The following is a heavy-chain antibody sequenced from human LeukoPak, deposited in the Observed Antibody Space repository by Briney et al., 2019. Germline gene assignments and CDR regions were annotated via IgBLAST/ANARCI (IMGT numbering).Heavy chain of an antibody. D-gene: IGHD3/OR15-3a*01. Sequence: PSETLSLTCTVSGGSISSSSYYWGWIRQPPGKGLEWIGSIYYSGSTYYNPSLKSRVTISVDTSKNQFSLKLSSVTAADTAVYYCATGLVTGWFDPWGQGTLVTVSS. CDR2: IYYSGST. CDR1: GGSISSSSYY. CDR3: ATGLVTGWFDP. V-gene: IGHV4-39*01. J-gene: IGHJ5*02.